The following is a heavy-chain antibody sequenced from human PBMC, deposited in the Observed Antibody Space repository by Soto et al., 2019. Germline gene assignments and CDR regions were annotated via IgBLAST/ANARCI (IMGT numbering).Heavy chain of an antibody. CDR1: GYTFTAYY. J-gene: IGHJ4*02. CDR3: ARDQRASYGYSGDY. D-gene: IGHD5-18*01. CDR2: INPNSGGT. Sequence: ASVKVSCKASGYTFTAYYMHWVRQAPGQGLEWMGWINPNSGGTNYAQKFQGRVTMTRDTSTSTVYMELSSLRSEDTAVYYCARDQRASYGYSGDYWGQGTLVTVSS. V-gene: IGHV1-2*02.